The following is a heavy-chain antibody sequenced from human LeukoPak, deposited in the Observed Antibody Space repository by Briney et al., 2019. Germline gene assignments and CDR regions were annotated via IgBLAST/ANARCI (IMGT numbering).Heavy chain of an antibody. V-gene: IGHV4-59*08. CDR3: ARNPASGLYPLEFDY. CDR2: IYYSGST. J-gene: IGHJ4*02. Sequence: SETLSLTCTVSGGSITSYYWSWIRQPPGKGLEWIGYIYYSGSTNYNPSLKSRVTISVDTSKNQFSLKLSSVTAAVTAVYYCARNPASGLYPLEFDYWGQGTLVTVSS. CDR1: GGSITSYY. D-gene: IGHD6-13*01.